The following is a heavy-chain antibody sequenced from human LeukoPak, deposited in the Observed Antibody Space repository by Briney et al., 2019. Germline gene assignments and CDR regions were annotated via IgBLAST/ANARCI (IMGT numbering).Heavy chain of an antibody. J-gene: IGHJ6*03. D-gene: IGHD3-3*01. CDR2: MNPNSGNT. CDR1: GYTFTSYD. CDR3: ARVGILGYFWSGYYPYYYYYYMDV. Sequence: ASVKVCCKASGYTFTSYDINWVRQATGQGLEWMGWMNPNSGNTGYAQKFQGRVTVTRNTSISTAYMELSSMRSEDTAVYYCARVGILGYFWSGYYPYYYYYYMDVWGKGTTVTVSS. V-gene: IGHV1-8*01.